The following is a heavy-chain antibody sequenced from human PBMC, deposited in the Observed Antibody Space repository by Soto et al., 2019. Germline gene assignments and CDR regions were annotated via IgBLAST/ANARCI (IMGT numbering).Heavy chain of an antibody. D-gene: IGHD3-10*01. CDR1: GGSISSYY. J-gene: IGHJ6*03. CDR2: IYYSGST. CDR3: ASLAGVRAYYYYMDV. Sequence: QVQLQESGPGLVKPSETLSLTCTVSGGSISSYYWSWIRQPPGKGLEWIGYIYYSGSTNYNPSLKSRVTISVDTSKNQFSLKLSSVTAADTAVDYCASLAGVRAYYYYMDVWGKGTTVTVSS. V-gene: IGHV4-59*08.